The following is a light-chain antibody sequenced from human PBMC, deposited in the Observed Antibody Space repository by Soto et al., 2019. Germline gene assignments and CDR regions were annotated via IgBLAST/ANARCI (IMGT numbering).Light chain of an antibody. CDR2: SNY. Sequence: QSVLTQPPSASGTSGQRVTISCSGSSSNIGSKTVNWYQQLPGTAPKLLIYSNYQRPSGVPDRFSGSKSGTSASLAISGLQSEDEADYYCSAWDASLNGYVFGTGTKVPVL. CDR1: SSNIGSKT. V-gene: IGLV1-44*01. J-gene: IGLJ1*01. CDR3: SAWDASLNGYV.